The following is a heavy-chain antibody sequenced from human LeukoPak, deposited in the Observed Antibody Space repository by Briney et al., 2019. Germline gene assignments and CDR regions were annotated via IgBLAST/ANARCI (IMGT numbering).Heavy chain of an antibody. V-gene: IGHV3-30*02. Sequence: GGPLRLSCVVSGITFSSYGMHWVRQAPGKGLEWVSFIRYDGANRYSADSVKGRFTISRDNSKNTLYLQMNSLRAEDTAVYYCAKGHNDWSYMYFYYMDVWGKGTTVTVSS. J-gene: IGHJ6*03. CDR1: GITFSSYG. CDR2: IRYDGANR. CDR3: AKGHNDWSYMYFYYMDV. D-gene: IGHD3-10*01.